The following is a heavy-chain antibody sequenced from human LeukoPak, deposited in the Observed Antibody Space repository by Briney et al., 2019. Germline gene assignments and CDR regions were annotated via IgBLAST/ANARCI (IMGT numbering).Heavy chain of an antibody. CDR1: GGSISSGGYY. Sequence: PSGTRSLTCTVSGGSISSGGYYWSWIRQPPGKGLEWIGYIYHSGSTYYNPSLKSRVTISVDRSKNQFSLKLSSVTAADTAVYYCARESIAARPPHFDYWGQGTLVTVSS. D-gene: IGHD6-6*01. J-gene: IGHJ4*02. CDR3: ARESIAARPPHFDY. V-gene: IGHV4-30-2*01. CDR2: IYHSGST.